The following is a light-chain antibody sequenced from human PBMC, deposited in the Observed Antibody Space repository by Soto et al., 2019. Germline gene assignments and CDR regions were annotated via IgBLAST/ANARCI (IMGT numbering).Light chain of an antibody. CDR2: DAS. CDR3: QQRRNWPT. Sequence: VLTQSPDTLSLSPGETATLSCRASQDVSIYVAWYQKRPGQPPRLVVYDASKRATGIPARFSGSGSGTDFTLTIATLEPEDLGVYYCQQRRNWPTFGGGTKVEI. J-gene: IGKJ4*01. V-gene: IGKV3-11*01. CDR1: QDVSIY.